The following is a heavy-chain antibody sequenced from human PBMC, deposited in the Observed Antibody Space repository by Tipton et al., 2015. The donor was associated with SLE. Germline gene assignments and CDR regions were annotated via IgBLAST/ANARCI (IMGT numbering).Heavy chain of an antibody. CDR1: GFTFGDYA. CDR2: IRSKAYGGTI. J-gene: IGHJ4*02. D-gene: IGHD5-18*01. Sequence: RSLRLSCTASGFTFGDYAMSWFRQAPGKGLEWVAFIRSKAYGGTIEYAASVKGRFTISRDDSKSIAYLQMNSLKTEDTAVYYCTRDAAMVTFDYWGQGTLVTVSS. CDR3: TRDAAMVTFDY. V-gene: IGHV3-49*03.